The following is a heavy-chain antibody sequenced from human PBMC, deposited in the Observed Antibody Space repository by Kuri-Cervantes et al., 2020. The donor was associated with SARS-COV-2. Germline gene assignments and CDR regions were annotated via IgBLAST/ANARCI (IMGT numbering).Heavy chain of an antibody. J-gene: IGHJ5*02. V-gene: IGHV4-39*07. CDR3: ARARDWFDP. Sequence: GSLRLSCTVSGGSISSSSYYWGWIRQPPGKGLEWIGSIYYSGSTYYNPSLKSRVTISVDTSKNQFSLKLSSVTAADTAVYYCARARDWFDPWGQGTLVTDSS. CDR1: GGSISSSSYY. CDR2: IYYSGST.